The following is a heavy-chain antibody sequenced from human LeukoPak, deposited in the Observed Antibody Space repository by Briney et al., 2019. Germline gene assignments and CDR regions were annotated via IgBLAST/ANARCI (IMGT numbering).Heavy chain of an antibody. CDR2: IYTSGST. CDR1: GGSISSGSYY. Sequence: SETLSLTCTVSGGSISSGSYYWSWIRQPAGNGLEWIGRIYTSGSTNYNPSLKSRVTTSVDTSKNQFSLKLSSVTAADTAVYYCARDDWVFDYWGQGTLVTVSS. V-gene: IGHV4-61*02. D-gene: IGHD2-21*01. CDR3: ARDDWVFDY. J-gene: IGHJ4*02.